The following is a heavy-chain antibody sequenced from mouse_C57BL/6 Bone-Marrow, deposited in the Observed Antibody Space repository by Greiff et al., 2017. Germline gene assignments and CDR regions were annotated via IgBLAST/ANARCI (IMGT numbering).Heavy chain of an antibody. J-gene: IGHJ2*01. CDR2: ISSGGSYT. CDR1: GFTFSSYG. V-gene: IGHV5-6*01. Sequence: VQLKESGGDLVKPGGSLKLSCAASGFTFSSYGMSWVRQTPDKRLEWVATISSGGSYTYYPDSVKGRFTISRDNAKNTLYLQMSSLKSEDTAMYYCARPFYYGSSYAYWGQGTTLTVSS. D-gene: IGHD1-1*01. CDR3: ARPFYYGSSYAY.